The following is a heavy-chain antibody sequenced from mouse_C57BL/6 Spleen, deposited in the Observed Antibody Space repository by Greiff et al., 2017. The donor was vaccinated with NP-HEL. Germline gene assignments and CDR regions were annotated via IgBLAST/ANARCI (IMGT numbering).Heavy chain of an antibody. CDR2: ISSGSSTI. CDR1: GFTFSDYG. D-gene: IGHD1-2*01. CDR3: ARGGDYGPMDY. V-gene: IGHV5-17*01. Sequence: EVKVVESGGGLVKPGGSLKLSCAASGFTFSDYGMHWVRQAPEKGLEWVAYISSGSSTIYYADTVKGRFTISRDNAKNTLFLQMTSLRSEDTAMYYCARGGDYGPMDYWGQGTSVTVSS. J-gene: IGHJ4*01.